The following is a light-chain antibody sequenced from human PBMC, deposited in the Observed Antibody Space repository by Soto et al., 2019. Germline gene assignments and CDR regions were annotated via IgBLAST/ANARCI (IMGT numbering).Light chain of an antibody. Sequence: QSALTQPASVSGSPGQWTTISCTGTSSDVGGYNYVSWYQHHPGKAPKLMIYVVTNRPSGVSNRFSGSKSGNTASLTISGLQTEDEADYYCSSYTSSNSYVFGTGTKLTVL. CDR1: SSDVGGYNY. CDR2: VVT. J-gene: IGLJ1*01. CDR3: SSYTSSNSYV. V-gene: IGLV2-14*03.